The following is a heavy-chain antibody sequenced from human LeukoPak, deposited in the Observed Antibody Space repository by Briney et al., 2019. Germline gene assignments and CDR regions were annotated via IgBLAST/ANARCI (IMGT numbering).Heavy chain of an antibody. CDR3: ARVWSSGYTKDY. D-gene: IGHD3-22*01. V-gene: IGHV3-48*04. CDR1: GISVNSNY. Sequence: QSGGSLRLSCAASGISVNSNYMSWVRQAPGKGLEWLSYISSSSSTIYYADSVKGRFTISRDNAKNSVYLQMNSLRAEDTAVYYCARVWSSGYTKDYWGQGTLVTVSS. CDR2: ISSSSSTI. J-gene: IGHJ4*02.